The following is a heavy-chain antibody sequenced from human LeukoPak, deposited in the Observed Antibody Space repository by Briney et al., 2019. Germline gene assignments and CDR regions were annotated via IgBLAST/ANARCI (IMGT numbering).Heavy chain of an antibody. CDR2: ISGSGGST. V-gene: IGHV3-23*01. CDR1: GFTFSSYA. CDR3: AKDPTYYYDSSGHP. J-gene: IGHJ5*02. Sequence: GGSLRLSCAASGFTFSSYAMSWVRQAPGKGLEWVSAISGSGGSTYYADSVKGRFTISRDKSKNTLYLQMNSLRAEDTAVYYCAKDPTYYYDSSGHPWGQGTLVTVSS. D-gene: IGHD3-22*01.